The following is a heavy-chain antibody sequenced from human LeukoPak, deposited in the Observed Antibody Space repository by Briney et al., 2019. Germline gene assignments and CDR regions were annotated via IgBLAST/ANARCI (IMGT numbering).Heavy chain of an antibody. CDR3: AKAAGGSGSYYTPLGY. V-gene: IGHV3-66*02. Sequence: PGGSLRLSCAASGFTVSGNYMSWVRQAPGKGLEWVSVIYSGGSTYYADSVKGRFTISRDNSKNTLYLQMNSLRAEDTAVYYCAKAAGGSGSYYTPLGYWGQGTLVTVSS. CDR1: GFTVSGNY. J-gene: IGHJ4*02. CDR2: IYSGGST. D-gene: IGHD3-10*01.